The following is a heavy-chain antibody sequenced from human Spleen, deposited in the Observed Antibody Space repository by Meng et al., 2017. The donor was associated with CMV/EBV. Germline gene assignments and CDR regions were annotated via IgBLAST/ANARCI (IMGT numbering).Heavy chain of an antibody. CDR1: GGSISSGDYY. V-gene: IGHV4-30-4*08. CDR2: IYYSGST. CDR3: ARGRGSSPLGY. D-gene: IGHD1-26*01. Sequence: SETLSLTCTVSGGSISSGDYYWSWIRQPPGKGLEWIGYIYYSGSTYYNPSLKSRVTISVDTSKNQFSLKLSSVTAADTAVYYCARGRGSSPLGYWGQGTLVTVSS. J-gene: IGHJ4*02.